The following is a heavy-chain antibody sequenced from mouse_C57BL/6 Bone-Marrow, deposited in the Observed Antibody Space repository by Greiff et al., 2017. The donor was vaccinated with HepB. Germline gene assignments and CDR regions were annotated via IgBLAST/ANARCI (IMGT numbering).Heavy chain of an antibody. CDR1: GYAFTNYL. CDR2: INPGSGGT. D-gene: IGHD3-2*02. J-gene: IGHJ3*01. V-gene: IGHV1-54*01. CDR3: ARGAAAQCTPLAY. Sequence: QVQLKESGAELVRPGTSVKVSCKASGYAFTNYLIEWVKQRPGQGLEWIGVINPGSGGTNYNEKFKGKATLTADKSSSTAYMQLSSLTSEDSAVYFCARGAAAQCTPLAYWGQGTLVTVSA.